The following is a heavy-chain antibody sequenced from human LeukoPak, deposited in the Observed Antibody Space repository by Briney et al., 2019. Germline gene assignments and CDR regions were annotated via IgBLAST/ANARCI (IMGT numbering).Heavy chain of an antibody. CDR3: ARDGFLGGGAYYYYGMDV. J-gene: IGHJ6*02. CDR1: GFTFSSYA. V-gene: IGHV3-30-3*01. Sequence: GGSLRLSCAASGFTFSSYAMHWVRQAPGKGLEWVAVISYDGSNKYYADSVKGRFTISRDNSKNMLYLQMNSLRAEDTAVYYCARDGFLGGGAYYYYGMDVWGQGTTVTVSS. CDR2: ISYDGSNK. D-gene: IGHD3-16*01.